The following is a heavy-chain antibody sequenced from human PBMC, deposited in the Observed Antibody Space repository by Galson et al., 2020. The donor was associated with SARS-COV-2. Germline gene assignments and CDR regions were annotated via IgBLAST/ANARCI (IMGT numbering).Heavy chain of an antibody. D-gene: IGHD3-10*01. CDR3: ARGYGSGSYLRYYYYGMDV. CDR2: ISAYNGNT. Sequence: ASVKVSCKASGYTFTSYGISWVRQAPGQGLEWMGWISAYNGNTNYAQKLQGRVTMTTDTSTSTAYMELRSLRSDDTAVYYCARGYGSGSYLRYYYYGMDVWGQGTTVTVSS. V-gene: IGHV1-18*01. CDR1: GYTFTSYG. J-gene: IGHJ6*02.